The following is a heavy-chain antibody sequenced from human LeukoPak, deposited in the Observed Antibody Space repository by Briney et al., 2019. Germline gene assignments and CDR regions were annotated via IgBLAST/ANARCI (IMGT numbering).Heavy chain of an antibody. D-gene: IGHD3-10*01. CDR3: ARDLRNSYYGSGSAWFDP. CDR2: IYYSGST. V-gene: IGHV4-31*03. Sequence: PSETLSLTCTVSGGSISSGGYYWSWIRQHPGKGLEWIGYIYYSGSTYYNPSLKSRVTISVDTSKNQFSLKLSSVTAADTAVYYCARDLRNSYYGSGSAWFDPWGQGTLVTVSS. J-gene: IGHJ5*02. CDR1: GGSISSGGYY.